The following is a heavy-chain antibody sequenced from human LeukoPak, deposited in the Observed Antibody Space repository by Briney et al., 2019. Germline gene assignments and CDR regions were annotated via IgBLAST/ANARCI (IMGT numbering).Heavy chain of an antibody. J-gene: IGHJ4*02. Sequence: SETLSLTCTVSGYSISSGYYWGWIRQPPGKGLEWIGSIYHSGSTYYNPSLKSRVTISVDTSKNQFSLKLSSVTAADTAVYYCARVVSGSYLLTDWGQGTLVTVSS. D-gene: IGHD1-26*01. CDR3: ARVVSGSYLLTD. CDR2: IYHSGST. V-gene: IGHV4-38-2*02. CDR1: GYSISSGYY.